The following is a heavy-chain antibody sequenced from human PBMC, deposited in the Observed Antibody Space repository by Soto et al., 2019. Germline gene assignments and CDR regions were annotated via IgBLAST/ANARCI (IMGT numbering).Heavy chain of an antibody. J-gene: IGHJ3*02. Sequence: GGSLRLSCAASGFTFNTYSMSWVRQAPGKGLEWVSCISGSSNYIYYADSVKGRFTISRDNAKNSLYLQLNSLRAEDTAVYYCVRAPNYIYPYDAFDIWGQGTMVTVSS. CDR2: ISGSSNYI. CDR1: GFTFNTYS. CDR3: VRAPNYIYPYDAFDI. D-gene: IGHD1-7*01. V-gene: IGHV3-21*01.